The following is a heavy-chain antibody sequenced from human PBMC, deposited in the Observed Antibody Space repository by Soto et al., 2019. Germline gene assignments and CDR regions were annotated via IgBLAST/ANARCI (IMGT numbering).Heavy chain of an antibody. J-gene: IGHJ4*02. CDR3: AKDRDYPREKFHY. CDR1: GFTFTYYA. Sequence: GGSLRLSCTASGFTFTYYAFSWVRQAPGKGLEWVSAISANGHGIYNADSVRGRFTISRDNSKNTVFLHMDSLRAEDTAVYYCAKDRDYPREKFHYWGQGTLVTVSS. V-gene: IGHV3-23*01. D-gene: IGHD1-26*01. CDR2: ISANGHGI.